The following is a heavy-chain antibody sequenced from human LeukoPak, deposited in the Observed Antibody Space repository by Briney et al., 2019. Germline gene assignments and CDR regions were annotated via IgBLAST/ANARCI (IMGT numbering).Heavy chain of an antibody. J-gene: IGHJ4*02. Sequence: GALRLSCAASGFRFNNYGMSWVRQAPGQGLEWVSVINANGDNTNYADSVKGRFTISRDNSKNTLFLEMNSLRADDTAVYYCGRDGWEIRLATGYWGQGTLVTVSS. CDR2: INANGDNT. CDR1: GFRFNNYG. D-gene: IGHD1-26*01. V-gene: IGHV3-23*01. CDR3: GRDGWEIRLATGY.